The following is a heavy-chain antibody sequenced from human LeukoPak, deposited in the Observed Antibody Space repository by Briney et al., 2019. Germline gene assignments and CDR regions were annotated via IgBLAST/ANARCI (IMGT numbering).Heavy chain of an antibody. Sequence: PGGSLRLSCAASGFTFSSYAMSWVRQAPGKGLEWVSAISGSGGSTYYADSVKGRFTISRDNFRNTLYLQVNTLRAEDTAVYYCAKDQGCTSSNCYLHFDYWGQGTLVTVSS. D-gene: IGHD2-2*01. CDR2: ISGSGGST. CDR3: AKDQGCTSSNCYLHFDY. V-gene: IGHV3-23*01. CDR1: GFTFSSYA. J-gene: IGHJ4*02.